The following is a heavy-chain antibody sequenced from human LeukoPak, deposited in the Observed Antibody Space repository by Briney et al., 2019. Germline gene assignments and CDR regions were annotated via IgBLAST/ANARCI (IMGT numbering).Heavy chain of an antibody. CDR2: IYYSGST. V-gene: IGHV4-59*01. CDR3: ARDRGVAGGNAFDI. CDR1: GGPISNYY. D-gene: IGHD6-19*01. Sequence: KPSETLSLTCTVSGGPISNYYWSWIRQPPGKGLEWIGYIYYSGSTNYNPSLKSRVTISVDTSKDQFSLKLSSVTAADTAVYYCARDRGVAGGNAFDIRGQGTTVSVSS. J-gene: IGHJ3*02.